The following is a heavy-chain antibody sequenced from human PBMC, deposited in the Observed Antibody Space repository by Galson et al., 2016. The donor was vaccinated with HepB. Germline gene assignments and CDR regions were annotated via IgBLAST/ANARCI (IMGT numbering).Heavy chain of an antibody. J-gene: IGHJ4*02. V-gene: IGHV4-31*03. CDR2: VHHSGTT. Sequence: LSLTCTVSGDSINSDAFYWSWIRQFSGGGLEWIGYVHHSGTTYYNPSLSSRVTISLDKSNNRFSLKVTSMTPADTAIYFCSRDHDDHGDYHFDNWGQRTLVTVSS. D-gene: IGHD4-17*01. CDR1: GDSINSDAFY. CDR3: SRDHDDHGDYHFDN.